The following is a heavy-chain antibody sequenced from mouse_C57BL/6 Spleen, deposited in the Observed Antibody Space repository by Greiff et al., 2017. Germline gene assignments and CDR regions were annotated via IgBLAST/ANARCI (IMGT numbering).Heavy chain of an antibody. D-gene: IGHD2-3*01. Sequence: QVQLQQSGAELVKPGASVKISCKASGYAFSSYWLNWVKQRPGKGLEGIGLIYPGDGDTNYNGQFKGKATLTADKSSSTAYMQLSSLTSEDSAVYFCARSGYDGYLFAYWGQGTLVTVSA. CDR2: IYPGDGDT. CDR3: ARSGYDGYLFAY. J-gene: IGHJ3*01. V-gene: IGHV1-80*01. CDR1: GYAFSSYW.